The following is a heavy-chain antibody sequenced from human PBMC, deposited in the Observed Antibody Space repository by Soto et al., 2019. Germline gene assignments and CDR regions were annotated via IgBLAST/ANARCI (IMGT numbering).Heavy chain of an antibody. Sequence: PGGSLRRSCAASGCTFSSYAMSWVRQSPGKGLEWVSAISGSGGSTYYADSVKGRVTISRDNSKNTLYLQMNSLRAEDTAVYYCRDDTLTGYTPYGMDVWGQGTTVSVA. J-gene: IGHJ6*02. CDR1: GCTFSSYA. V-gene: IGHV3-23*01. D-gene: IGHD3-9*01. CDR3: RDDTLTGYTPYGMDV. CDR2: ISGSGGST.